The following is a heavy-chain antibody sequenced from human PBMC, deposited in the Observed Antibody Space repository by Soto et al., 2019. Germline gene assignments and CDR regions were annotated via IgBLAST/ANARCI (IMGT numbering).Heavy chain of an antibody. D-gene: IGHD1-1*01. CDR1: GGSISSSFW. Sequence: SETLSLTCAVSGGSISSSFWWTWVRQTPGQGLEWIGEIFQSGTTNYNPSLKSRVTISLDKSMNEFSLKLTSVTAADTAVYYCARGETTSRHLDSWGQGTLVTVSS. J-gene: IGHJ4*02. V-gene: IGHV4-4*02. CDR3: ARGETTSRHLDS. CDR2: IFQSGTT.